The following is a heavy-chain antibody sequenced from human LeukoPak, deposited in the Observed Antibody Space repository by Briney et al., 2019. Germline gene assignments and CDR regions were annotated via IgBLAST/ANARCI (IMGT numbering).Heavy chain of an antibody. CDR1: GFTFSTYA. CDR2: ISYDGSNK. J-gene: IGHJ5*02. CDR3: AKDVSWNWFDP. V-gene: IGHV3-30*18. Sequence: GRSLRLSCAASGFTFSTYAMHWVRQAPGKGLEWVAVISYDGSNKYYADSVKGRFTISRDNSKNTLYLQMNTLRAEGTAVYYCAKDVSWNWFDPWGQGTLVTVSS.